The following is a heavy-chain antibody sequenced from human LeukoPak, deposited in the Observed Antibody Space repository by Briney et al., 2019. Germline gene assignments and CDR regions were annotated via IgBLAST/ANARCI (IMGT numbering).Heavy chain of an antibody. CDR3: ARVSDGSGSYYGYYFDY. CDR1: GGSICSGDYY. D-gene: IGHD3-10*01. Sequence: PSQTLSLTCTVSGGSICSGDYYWSWIRQPPGKGLEWIGYIYYSGSTYYNPSLKSRVTISVDTSKNQFSLKLSSVTAADTAVYYCARVSDGSGSYYGYYFDYWGQGTLVTVSS. V-gene: IGHV4-30-4*01. CDR2: IYYSGST. J-gene: IGHJ4*02.